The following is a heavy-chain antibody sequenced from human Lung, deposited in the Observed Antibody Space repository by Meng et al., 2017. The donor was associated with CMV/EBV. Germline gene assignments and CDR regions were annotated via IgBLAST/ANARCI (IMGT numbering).Heavy chain of an antibody. CDR1: GFTFSSYV. V-gene: IGHV3-23*01. CDR2: IGPSGGNT. Sequence: GESLKISCAASGFTFSSYVMTWVRQAPGKGLEWVSGIGPSGGNTYYADSVKGRFTISRDNSRNTLYLQMNGLRAEDTAVYYCAKAGYSSSWYVFDYWGQGNXVNVSS. J-gene: IGHJ4*02. D-gene: IGHD6-13*01. CDR3: AKAGYSSSWYVFDY.